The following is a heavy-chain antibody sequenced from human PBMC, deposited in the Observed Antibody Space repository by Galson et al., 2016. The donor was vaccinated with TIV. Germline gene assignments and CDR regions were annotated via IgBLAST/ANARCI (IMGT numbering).Heavy chain of an antibody. J-gene: IGHJ6*02. CDR1: GYTFTTHP. V-gene: IGHV1-3*01. Sequence: SVKVSCKASGYTFTTHPIHWVRQAPGQRPEWMGWINAGNGDTKYSQRFQGRVTITRDTSASTAYMELSSLRSEDTAVYYCARDPHYGFWTNYLPGGMDVWGQGTTVTVS. CDR2: INAGNGDT. CDR3: ARDPHYGFWTNYLPGGMDV. D-gene: IGHD3-3*01.